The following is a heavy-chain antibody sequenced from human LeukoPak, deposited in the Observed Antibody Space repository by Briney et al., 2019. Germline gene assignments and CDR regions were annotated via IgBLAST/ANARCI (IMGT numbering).Heavy chain of an antibody. Sequence: SETLSLTCTVSGDSISSSSYYWGWFRQPPGKEPEWIGSIYFSGSTYYNPSLKSRVTISVDTSKNQFSLKLSSVTAADMAVYYCATLRGGTMIVPPGYWGQGTLVTVSS. CDR2: IYFSGST. CDR1: GDSISSSSYY. CDR3: ATLRGGTMIVPPGY. V-gene: IGHV4-39*07. J-gene: IGHJ4*02. D-gene: IGHD3-22*01.